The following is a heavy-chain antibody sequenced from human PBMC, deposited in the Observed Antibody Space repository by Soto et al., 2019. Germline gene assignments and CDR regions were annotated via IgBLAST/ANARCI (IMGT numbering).Heavy chain of an antibody. J-gene: IGHJ6*02. CDR1: GFTFSSYA. V-gene: IGHV3-23*01. Sequence: QSGGSLRLSCAASGFTFSSYAMSWVRQARGKGLEWVSAISGSGGSTYYADSVKGRFTISRDNSKNTLYLQMNSLRAEDTAVYYCAKDRPIEPFTNWYYYYGMDVWGQGTTVTVSS. CDR3: AKDRPIEPFTNWYYYYGMDV. CDR2: ISGSGGST. D-gene: IGHD2-8*01.